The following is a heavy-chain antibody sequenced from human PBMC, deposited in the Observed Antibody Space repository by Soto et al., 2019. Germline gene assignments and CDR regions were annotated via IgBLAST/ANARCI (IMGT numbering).Heavy chain of an antibody. CDR3: ARDLPLPTTTVTTDGMDV. V-gene: IGHV1-69*01. D-gene: IGHD4-4*01. Sequence: QVQLVQSGAEVKKPGSSVKVSCKASGGTFSSYAISWVRQAPGQGLEWMGGIIPIFGTANYAQKFQGRVTITANESTSTAYMELSSLRSEDTAVYYCARDLPLPTTTVTTDGMDVWGQGTTVTVSS. CDR1: GGTFSSYA. J-gene: IGHJ6*02. CDR2: IIPIFGTA.